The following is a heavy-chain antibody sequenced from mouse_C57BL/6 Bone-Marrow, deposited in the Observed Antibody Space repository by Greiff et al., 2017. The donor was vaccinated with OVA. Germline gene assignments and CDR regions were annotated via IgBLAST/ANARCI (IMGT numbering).Heavy chain of an antibody. J-gene: IGHJ2*01. V-gene: IGHV1-59*01. D-gene: IGHD1-1*01. CDR2: IDPSDSYT. CDR3: ASHYYGSSF. CDR1: GYTFTSYW. Sequence: VQLQQPGAELARPGTSVKLSCKASGYTFTSYWMHWVKQRPGQGLEWIGVIDPSDSYTNYNQKFKGKATLTVDTSSSTAYMQLSSLTSEDSAVYYCASHYYGSSFWGQGTTLSVSS.